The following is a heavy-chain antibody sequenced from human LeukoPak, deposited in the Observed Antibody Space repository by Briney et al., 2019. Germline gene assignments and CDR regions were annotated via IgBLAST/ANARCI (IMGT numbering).Heavy chain of an antibody. CDR2: IDANGGDT. Sequence: GGSLRLSCTASGFSFISYWMHWVRQTPGKRLVSVSYIDANGGDTNYADSVKGRFTTSSNNAKNTLYLQMNSLRVDDTAMYFCARGPYYYDSVGHPDIWGHGTMVTVSS. D-gene: IGHD3-22*01. CDR1: GFSFISYW. V-gene: IGHV3-74*01. CDR3: ARGPYYYDSVGHPDI. J-gene: IGHJ3*02.